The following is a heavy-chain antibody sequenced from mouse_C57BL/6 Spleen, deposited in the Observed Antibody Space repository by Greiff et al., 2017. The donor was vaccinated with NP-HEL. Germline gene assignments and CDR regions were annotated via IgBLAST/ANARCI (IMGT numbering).Heavy chain of an antibody. CDR2: IWSGGST. V-gene: IGHV2-2*01. J-gene: IGHJ3*01. Sequence: QVQLKESGPGLVQPSQSLSITCTVSGFSLTSYGVHWVRQSPGKGLEWLGVIWSGGSTDYNAAFISRLSISKDKSKRQVFYKMNSLQADDTAIYYCARQGFYSNPAWFAYWGQGTLVTVSA. D-gene: IGHD2-5*01. CDR1: GFSLTSYG. CDR3: ARQGFYSNPAWFAY.